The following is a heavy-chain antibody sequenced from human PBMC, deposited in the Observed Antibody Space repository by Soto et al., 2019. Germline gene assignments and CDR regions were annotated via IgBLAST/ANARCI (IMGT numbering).Heavy chain of an antibody. CDR1: GFTFSSYS. CDR2: ISSSSSTI. J-gene: IGHJ6*04. V-gene: IGHV3-48*02. D-gene: IGHD3-22*01. CDR3: GREGGKNFYYDSSVTLRPNYYQGRHV. Sequence: GGSLRLSCAASGFTFSSYSMNWVRQAPGKGLEWVSYISSSSSTIYYADSVKGRFTISRDNAKNSLYLQMNSLRDEDTAVYYWGREGGKNFYYDSSVTLRPNYYQGRHVGGKGPPVPVS.